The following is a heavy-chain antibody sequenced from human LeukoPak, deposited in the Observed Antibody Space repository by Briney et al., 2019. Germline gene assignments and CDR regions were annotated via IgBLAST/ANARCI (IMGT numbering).Heavy chain of an antibody. CDR1: GFTFSSYA. Sequence: GGSLRLSCAASGFTFSSYAMSWVRQVPGKGLEWVSIISGSGDNTYYADSAKGRFTISRDNSKNMLYLQMNSLRAEDTAVYYCAKWKYSNSGIDDYWGQGTLVTVSS. CDR2: ISGSGDNT. V-gene: IGHV3-23*01. J-gene: IGHJ4*02. D-gene: IGHD6-6*01. CDR3: AKWKYSNSGIDDY.